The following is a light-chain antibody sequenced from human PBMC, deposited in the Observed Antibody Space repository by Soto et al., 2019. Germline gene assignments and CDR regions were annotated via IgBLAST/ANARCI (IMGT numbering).Light chain of an antibody. V-gene: IGLV1-40*01. Sequence: QSVLTQPPSVSGAPGQRVTISCTGSNSTIGAGYDVHWYQQLPGTAPKLLIYGNSNRPSGVPDRFSGSKSGTSASLAITGLQADDEADYSCQSYDSSLSALFGGGTKLTVL. CDR2: GNS. J-gene: IGLJ2*01. CDR3: QSYDSSLSAL. CDR1: NSTIGAGYD.